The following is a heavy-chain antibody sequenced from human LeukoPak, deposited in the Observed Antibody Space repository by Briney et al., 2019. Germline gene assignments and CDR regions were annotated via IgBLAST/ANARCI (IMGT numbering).Heavy chain of an antibody. V-gene: IGHV1-46*01. J-gene: IGHJ4*02. Sequence: ASVKVSCKASGYTFTSYYMHWVRQAPGQGLEWMGLINPTGGSTGYAQKFQGRVTMTRDMSTSTDYMELSSLRSEDTAIYYCARALYYYTSPWDYWGQGTLVTVSS. D-gene: IGHD3-3*01. CDR2: INPTGGST. CDR3: ARALYYYTSPWDY. CDR1: GYTFTSYY.